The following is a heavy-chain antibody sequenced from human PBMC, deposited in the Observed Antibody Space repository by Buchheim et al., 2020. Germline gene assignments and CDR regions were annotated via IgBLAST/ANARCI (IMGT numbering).Heavy chain of an antibody. CDR1: GFTFSSYS. D-gene: IGHD3-10*01. V-gene: IGHV3-74*02. Sequence: EVQLVESGGGLVQPGGSLRLSCAASGFTFSSYSMNWVRQAPGKGLEWVSRINSDGSSTSYVDSVKGRFTISRDNAKNTLYLQMNSLRAEDTAVYYCARGYYGSGSYSFYYYMDVWGKGTT. CDR2: INSDGSST. CDR3: ARGYYGSGSYSFYYYMDV. J-gene: IGHJ6*03.